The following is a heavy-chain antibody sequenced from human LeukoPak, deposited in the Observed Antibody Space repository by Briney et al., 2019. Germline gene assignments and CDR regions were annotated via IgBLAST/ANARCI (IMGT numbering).Heavy chain of an antibody. CDR3: ARETSPRPPNNAFDM. J-gene: IGHJ3*02. V-gene: IGHV4-4*07. D-gene: IGHD2-8*01. Sequence: SETLSLTCTVSGGSISTYDWSWIRQPAGKGLEWIGRISITGSTDYNPSLKSRVTVSVDTSKNQFSLKLTPVTAADTAMYFCARETSPRPPNNAFDMWGQGTMVTVS. CDR1: GGSISTYD. CDR2: ISITGST.